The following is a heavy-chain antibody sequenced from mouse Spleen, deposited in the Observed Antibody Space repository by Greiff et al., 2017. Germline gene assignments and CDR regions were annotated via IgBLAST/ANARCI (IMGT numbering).Heavy chain of an antibody. Sequence: QVQLQQPGAELVMPGASVKLSCKASGYTFTSYWMHWVKQRPGQGLEWIGEIDPSDSYTNYNQKFKGKATLTVDKSSSTAYMQLSSLTSEDSAVYYCARGGLRRGYFDVWGAGTTVTVSS. J-gene: IGHJ1*01. V-gene: IGHV1-69*01. CDR3: ARGGLRRGYFDV. CDR1: GYTFTSYW. CDR2: IDPSDSYT. D-gene: IGHD2-2*01.